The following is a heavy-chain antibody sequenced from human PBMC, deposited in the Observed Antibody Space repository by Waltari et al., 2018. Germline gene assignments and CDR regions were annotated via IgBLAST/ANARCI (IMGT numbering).Heavy chain of an antibody. Sequence: QVQLVESGGGVVQPGLSLTLSCAASGFTFSRYAIHWVRQTPGKGLEWLAVISNDGNRRNYAASVTCHFTISRDNSKNTLYLHANSLTSEDTAIYFCTRASEGYGSGSYWGAFDIWGQGTTVTVSA. V-gene: IGHV3-30*01. D-gene: IGHD3-10*01. CDR2: ISNDGNRR. CDR3: TRASEGYGSGSYWGAFDI. CDR1: GFTFSRYA. J-gene: IGHJ3*02.